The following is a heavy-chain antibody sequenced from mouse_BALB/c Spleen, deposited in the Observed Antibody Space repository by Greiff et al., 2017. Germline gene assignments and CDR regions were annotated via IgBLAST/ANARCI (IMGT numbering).Heavy chain of an antibody. CDR1: GFTFSSFG. Sequence: EVHLVESGGGLVQPGGSRTLSCAASGFTFSSFGMHWVRQAPEKGLEWVAYISSGSSTIYYADTVKGRFTISRDNPKNTLFLQMTSLRSEDTAMYYCARKGITTVVDWYFDVWGAGSTGTVSS. J-gene: IGHJ1*01. CDR3: ARKGITTVVDWYFDV. CDR2: ISSGSSTI. D-gene: IGHD1-1*01. V-gene: IGHV5-17*02.